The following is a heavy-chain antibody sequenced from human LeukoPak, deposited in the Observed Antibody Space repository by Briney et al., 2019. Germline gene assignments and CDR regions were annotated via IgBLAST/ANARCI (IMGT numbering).Heavy chain of an antibody. Sequence: GGSLRLSYAASGFTFSSYAMSWVRQAPGKGLEWVSAISGSGGSTYYADSVKGRFTISRDNSKNTLYLEMNSLRAEDTAVYYCAKDLLPYCSSTSCSPNWFDPWGQGTLVTVSS. J-gene: IGHJ5*02. D-gene: IGHD2-2*01. CDR3: AKDLLPYCSSTSCSPNWFDP. CDR1: GFTFSSYA. CDR2: ISGSGGST. V-gene: IGHV3-23*01.